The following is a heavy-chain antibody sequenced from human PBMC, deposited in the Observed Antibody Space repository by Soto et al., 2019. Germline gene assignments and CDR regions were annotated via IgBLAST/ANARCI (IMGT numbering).Heavy chain of an antibody. CDR1: GFAFSDYY. D-gene: IGHD3-10*01. Sequence: PGGSLRLSCAASGFAFSDYYISWVRPAPGKGLEWISYISGRSSFTKYAASVRGRFTLSRGNVKRSLHLQINSLRAYDTAVYYCARDPFYFVSGTYNARNYYYPLDVWGQGTSGTVSS. CDR2: ISGRSSFT. J-gene: IGHJ6*02. V-gene: IGHV3-11*06. CDR3: ARDPFYFVSGTYNARNYYYPLDV.